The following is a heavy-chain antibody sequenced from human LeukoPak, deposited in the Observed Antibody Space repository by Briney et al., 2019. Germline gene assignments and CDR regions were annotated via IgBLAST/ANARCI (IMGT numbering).Heavy chain of an antibody. Sequence: PSQTLSLTCTVSGGSISSGDYYWSWIRQPPGKGLEWIGYIYYSGSTYYNPSLRSRVTISVDTSKNQFSLKLSSVTAADTAMYYCARERSDDFWSGYYTPLFDYWGQGTLVTVSS. D-gene: IGHD3-3*01. CDR2: IYYSGST. J-gene: IGHJ4*02. CDR1: GGSISSGDYY. CDR3: ARERSDDFWSGYYTPLFDY. V-gene: IGHV4-30-4*08.